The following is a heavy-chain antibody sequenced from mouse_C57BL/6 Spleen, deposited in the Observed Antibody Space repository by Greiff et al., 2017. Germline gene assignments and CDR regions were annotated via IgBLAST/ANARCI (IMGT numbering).Heavy chain of an antibody. CDR3: ARGYYDYEAAWFAY. V-gene: IGHV3-6*01. Sequence: LKESGPGLVKPSQSLSLTCSVTGYSITSGYYWNWIRQFPGNKLEWMGYISYNGSNNKNPSLKNLISITRDTAKNQFFLKLNSVNTEDTATYDWARGYYDYEAAWFAYWGQGTLVTVSA. D-gene: IGHD2-4*01. CDR2: ISYNGSN. CDR1: GYSITSGYY. J-gene: IGHJ3*01.